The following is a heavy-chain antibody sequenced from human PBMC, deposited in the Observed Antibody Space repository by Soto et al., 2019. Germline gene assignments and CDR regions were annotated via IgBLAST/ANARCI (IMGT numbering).Heavy chain of an antibody. Sequence: GASVKVSCKASGYTFTSYDINWVRQATGQGLEWMGWMNPNSGNTGYAQKFQGRVTMTRNTSISTAYMELSSLRSEDTAVYYCARRAAKTYYYGMDSWGQGTTVTVS. CDR3: ARRAAKTYYYGMDS. D-gene: IGHD6-25*01. CDR1: GYTFTSYD. J-gene: IGHJ6*02. CDR2: MNPNSGNT. V-gene: IGHV1-8*01.